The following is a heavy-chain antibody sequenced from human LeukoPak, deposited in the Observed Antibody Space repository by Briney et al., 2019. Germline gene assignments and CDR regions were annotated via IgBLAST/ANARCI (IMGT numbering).Heavy chain of an antibody. CDR3: ASCGGFARLRLDH. J-gene: IGHJ4*02. V-gene: IGHV4-39*01. Sequence: PSESLSLTCTVSGGSITSNSDYWGWVRQPPGKGLEWIGSISYTGSTYYNPSLKSRVTMSVDTSRSQFSLKLNSMTAADTAVYYCASCGGFARLRLDHWGQGTLVSVSS. CDR1: GGSITSNSDY. CDR2: ISYTGST. D-gene: IGHD4-17*01.